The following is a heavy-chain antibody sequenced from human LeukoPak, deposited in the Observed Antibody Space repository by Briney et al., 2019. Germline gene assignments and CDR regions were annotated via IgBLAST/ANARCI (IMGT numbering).Heavy chain of an antibody. Sequence: GGSLRLSCAASGFTFSDYYMSWIRQAPGKGLEWVSYISSSGSTIYYADSVKGRFTISRDNAKNSLYLQMNSLRAEDTAVYYRARDRVELWLLEGVDYWGQGTLVTVSS. V-gene: IGHV3-11*01. CDR3: ARDRVELWLLEGVDY. D-gene: IGHD5-18*01. J-gene: IGHJ4*02. CDR2: ISSSGSTI. CDR1: GFTFSDYY.